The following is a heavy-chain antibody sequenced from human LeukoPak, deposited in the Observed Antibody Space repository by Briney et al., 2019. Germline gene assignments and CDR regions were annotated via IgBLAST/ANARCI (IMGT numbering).Heavy chain of an antibody. CDR1: GYSFTNYW. D-gene: IGHD4-17*01. Sequence: GESLKISCKGSGYSFTNYWIGWVRQMPGKGLEWMGIIYPGDSDTRYSPSFQGQVTISADRSISTAYLQWSSLKASDTAMYYCARGDYGDYRIFYTLFDFWGQGTLVTVSS. V-gene: IGHV5-51*01. CDR3: ARGDYGDYRIFYTLFDF. J-gene: IGHJ4*02. CDR2: IYPGDSDT.